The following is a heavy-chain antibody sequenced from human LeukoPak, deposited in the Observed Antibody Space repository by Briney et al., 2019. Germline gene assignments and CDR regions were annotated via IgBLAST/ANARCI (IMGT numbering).Heavy chain of an antibody. CDR1: GASISSSAYY. J-gene: IGHJ5*02. Sequence: KPSETLSLTCTVSGASISSSAYYWGWIRQPPGKGLEWIGSIGGTNYYRGSTYYNPSLKSRVTIHVDTSKDQFSLKLSSVTAADTAVYDCARLETSVTEHNWFDPWGQGTLVTVSS. CDR3: ARLETSVTEHNWFDP. V-gene: IGHV4-39*01. CDR2: IGGTNYYRGST. D-gene: IGHD1-26*01.